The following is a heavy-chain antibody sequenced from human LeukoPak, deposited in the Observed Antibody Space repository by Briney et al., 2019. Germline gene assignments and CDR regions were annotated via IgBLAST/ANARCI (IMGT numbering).Heavy chain of an antibody. CDR2: IKTETDGETT. V-gene: IGHV3-15*01. J-gene: IGHJ6*04. D-gene: IGHD2-15*01. CDR3: TTQALLYYGLDV. Sequence: PGGSLRLSCAASGFTFRSAWMSWVRQAPGKGLEWVGRIKTETDGETTDFAAPVKGRFTISRDGSSNTLYLQMSSLKTEDTAVYFCTTQALLYYGLDVWGKGTTVTVSS. CDR1: GFTFRSAW.